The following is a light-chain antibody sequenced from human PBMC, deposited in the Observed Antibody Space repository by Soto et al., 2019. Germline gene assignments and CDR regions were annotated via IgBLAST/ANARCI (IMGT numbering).Light chain of an antibody. Sequence: ETVLTQSPGTLSLSPGERATLSCRASQSVSSSYLAWYQQKPGQAPRLLIYGASTRASDIPDKFSGSGSGTDFTLYISRLEPDDFATYYCQHYNSYSEAFGQGTKVELK. CDR2: GAS. CDR1: QSVSSSY. V-gene: IGKV3-20*01. CDR3: QHYNSYSEA. J-gene: IGKJ1*01.